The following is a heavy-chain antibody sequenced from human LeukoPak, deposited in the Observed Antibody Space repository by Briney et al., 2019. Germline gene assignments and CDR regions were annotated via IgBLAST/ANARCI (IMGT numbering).Heavy chain of an antibody. D-gene: IGHD2-15*01. CDR1: VGTFSSYA. CDR2: IMPFFGTA. J-gene: IGHJ5*02. CDR3: ARGGVVAATPEFDP. V-gene: IGHV1-69*05. Sequence: ASVKVSCKASVGTFSSYAISWVRQAPGQGLAWMGGIMPFFGTADYAQKFQGRVTITTDESTSTAYMELNSLKSGDTAVYYCARGGVVAATPEFDPWGQGTLVTVSS.